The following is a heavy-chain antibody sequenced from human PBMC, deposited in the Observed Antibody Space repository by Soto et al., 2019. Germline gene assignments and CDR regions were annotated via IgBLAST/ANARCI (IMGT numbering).Heavy chain of an antibody. Sequence: GGSMRLSCAASGFTFSSYAMSWVRQAPGKGLEWVSAISGSGGSTYYADSVKGRFTISRDNSKNTLYLQMNSLRAENTAVYYCAKGSQLLWFGEFLYYYYGMDVWGQGTTVTVSS. J-gene: IGHJ6*02. CDR2: ISGSGGST. V-gene: IGHV3-23*01. D-gene: IGHD3-10*01. CDR1: GFTFSSYA. CDR3: AKGSQLLWFGEFLYYYYGMDV.